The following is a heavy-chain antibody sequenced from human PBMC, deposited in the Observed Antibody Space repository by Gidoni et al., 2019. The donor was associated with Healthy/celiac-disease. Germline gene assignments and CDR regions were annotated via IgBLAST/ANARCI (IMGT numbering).Heavy chain of an antibody. CDR3: ARCERSGYYLRYYYGMDV. Sequence: QLQLQESGPGLVQPSEALSRTCTGSGGSISSSRYYWGWIRQHPGKGLEGIGSIYYSGSTYYNPSLKSRVTISVDTSKNQFSLKLSSVTAADTAVYYCARCERSGYYLRYYYGMDVWGQGTTVTVSS. CDR2: IYYSGST. V-gene: IGHV4-39*01. D-gene: IGHD3-22*01. CDR1: GGSISSSRYY. J-gene: IGHJ6*02.